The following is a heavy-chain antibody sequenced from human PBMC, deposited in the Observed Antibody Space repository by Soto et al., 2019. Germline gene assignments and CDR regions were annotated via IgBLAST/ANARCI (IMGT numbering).Heavy chain of an antibody. V-gene: IGHV3-30-3*01. CDR1: GFTFSSYY. J-gene: IGHJ4*02. D-gene: IGHD1-1*01. Sequence: XPGGSLRLSCAASGFTFSSYYIHWVRQAPGKGLEWVAVISEDGTKQYYADSVKGRFTISRDNSKNTLYLQMNSLRLDDTAIYYCARDSADNNDWQKTSPLTDYWGQGTLVTVSS. CDR3: ARDSADNNDWQKTSPLTDY. CDR2: ISEDGTKQ.